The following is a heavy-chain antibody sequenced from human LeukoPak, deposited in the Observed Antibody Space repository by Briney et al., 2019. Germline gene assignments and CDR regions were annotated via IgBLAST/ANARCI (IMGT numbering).Heavy chain of an antibody. D-gene: IGHD3-10*01. J-gene: IGHJ6*02. CDR1: GFTFSDYY. V-gene: IGHV3-11*06. CDR3: AKGIFTYYYGSGSYYDYYYYYGMDV. Sequence: GGSLRLSCAASGFTFSDYYMSWIRQAAGKGLEWVSYISSSSSYTNYADSVKGRFTISRDNSKNTLYLQMNSLRAEETAVYYCAKGIFTYYYGSGSYYDYYYYYGMDVWGQGTTVTVSS. CDR2: ISSSSSYT.